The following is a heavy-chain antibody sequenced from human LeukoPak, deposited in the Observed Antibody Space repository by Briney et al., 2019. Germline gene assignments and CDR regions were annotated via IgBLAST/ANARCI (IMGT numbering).Heavy chain of an antibody. V-gene: IGHV4-59*01. CDR2: IYYSEST. CDR3: ARVRGYGGNSGGYYYYYMDV. Sequence: SETLSLTCTVSGGSISSYYWSWIRQPPGKGLEWIGYIYYSESTNYNPSLKSRVTISVDTSKNQFSLKLSSVTAADTAVYYCARVRGYGGNSGGYYYYYMDVWGKGTTVTVSS. J-gene: IGHJ6*03. CDR1: GGSISSYY. D-gene: IGHD4-23*01.